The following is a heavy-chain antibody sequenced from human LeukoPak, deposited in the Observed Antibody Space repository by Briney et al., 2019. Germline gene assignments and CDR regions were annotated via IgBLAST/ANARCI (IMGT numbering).Heavy chain of an antibody. CDR2: IWYDGSND. CDR1: GFTFSNSG. V-gene: IGHV3-33*01. Sequence: TGGSLRLSCAASGFTFSNSGMHWVRQAPGKGLEWVAVIWYDGSNDYDADAVKGRFTISRDNSKETVHLQTNSLRVEDTSVYYCAREISFDLWGQGALVAVSS. CDR3: AREISFDL. J-gene: IGHJ3*01.